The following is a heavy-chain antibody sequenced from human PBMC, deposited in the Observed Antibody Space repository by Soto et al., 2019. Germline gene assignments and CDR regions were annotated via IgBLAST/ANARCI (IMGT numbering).Heavy chain of an antibody. CDR2: IDNSGST. D-gene: IGHD3-3*01. J-gene: IGHJ4*02. Sequence: PWETVSLTCTVSGCSISNYVCNWIRQPAGKGLEWIGRIDNSGSTNYNPSLKSRITMSADTSRNQFSLKLNSVTAADTAVYYCARGGQDFWSGPFDYWGQGALVTVSS. V-gene: IGHV4-4*07. CDR3: ARGGQDFWSGPFDY. CDR1: GCSISNYV.